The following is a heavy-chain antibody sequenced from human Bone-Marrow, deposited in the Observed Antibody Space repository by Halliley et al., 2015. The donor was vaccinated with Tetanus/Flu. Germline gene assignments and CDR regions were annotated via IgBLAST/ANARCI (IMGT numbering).Heavy chain of an antibody. Sequence: LEWVANIKQDGSEKKYVGSVRGRFTISRDNAKNSLYLQMNSLTVEDTAVYYCVKAVGSYDAYWGQGALVTVSS. V-gene: IGHV3-7*04. CDR3: VKAVGSYDAY. D-gene: IGHD3-3*01. CDR2: IKQDGSEK. J-gene: IGHJ4*02.